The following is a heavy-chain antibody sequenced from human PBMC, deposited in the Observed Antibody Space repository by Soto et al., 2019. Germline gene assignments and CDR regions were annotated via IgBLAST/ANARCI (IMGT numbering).Heavy chain of an antibody. CDR1: GYTFSNYG. V-gene: IGHV1-18*01. J-gene: IGHJ6*02. Sequence: ASVKVSCKAPGYTFSNYGINWVRQAPGQGLEWMGWISAYNGNTNYAQKLQGRVTMTTDTSTTTAYMELRSLRSDDTAVYYCARGGIAAAGIGYYYGMDVWGQGTTVTVSS. D-gene: IGHD6-13*01. CDR3: ARGGIAAAGIGYYYGMDV. CDR2: ISAYNGNT.